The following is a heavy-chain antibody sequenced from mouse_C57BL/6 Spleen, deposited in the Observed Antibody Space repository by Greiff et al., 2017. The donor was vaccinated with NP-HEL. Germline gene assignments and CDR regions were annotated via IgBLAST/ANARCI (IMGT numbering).Heavy chain of an antibody. CDR1: GISITTGNYR. CDR3: ARDEGLRRGWFAY. J-gene: IGHJ3*01. Sequence: EVKLVEPGPGLVKPSQSVFLTCTVTGISITTGNYRWSWIRQFPGNKLEWIGYIYYSGTITYNPSLTTQTPITRDTPKNQFFLEMNSLTAEDTATYYCARDEGLRRGWFAYWGQGTLVTVSA. V-gene: IGHV3-5*01. CDR2: IYYSGTI. D-gene: IGHD2-2*01.